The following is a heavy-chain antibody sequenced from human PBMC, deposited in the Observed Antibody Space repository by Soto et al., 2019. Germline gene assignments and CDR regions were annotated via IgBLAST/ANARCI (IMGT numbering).Heavy chain of an antibody. CDR1: GDSVSSNSVA. Sequence: PSQTLSLTCAISGDSVSSNSVAWNWIRQSPSRGLEWLGRTYYRSKWYNDYGVTVKGRITINPDTSKNQFSLQLNSVTPEDTAVYYCARGTFNAFGICGQGTMVTVSS. CDR3: ARGTFNAFGI. CDR2: TYYRSKWYN. D-gene: IGHD3-3*02. J-gene: IGHJ3*02. V-gene: IGHV6-1*01.